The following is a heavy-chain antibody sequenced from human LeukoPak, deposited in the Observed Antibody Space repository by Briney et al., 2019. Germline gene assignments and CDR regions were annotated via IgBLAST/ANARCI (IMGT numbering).Heavy chain of an antibody. D-gene: IGHD3-16*02. V-gene: IGHV1-69*13. J-gene: IGHJ5*02. Sequence: VASVKVSCKASGGTFSSYAISWVRQAPGQGLEWMGGIIPIFGTANYAQKFQGRVTITADESTSTAYMELSSLRSEDTAVYYCARKGWGSYRYKGNWFDPWGQGTLVTFSS. CDR2: IIPIFGTA. CDR1: GGTFSSYA. CDR3: ARKGWGSYRYKGNWFDP.